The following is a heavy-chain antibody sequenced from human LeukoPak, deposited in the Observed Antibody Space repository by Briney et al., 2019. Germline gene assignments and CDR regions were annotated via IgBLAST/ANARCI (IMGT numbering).Heavy chain of an antibody. CDR2: IYYSGST. V-gene: IGHV4-39*01. CDR1: GGSISSSSYY. CDR3: ARPSSSGWYSYFDH. D-gene: IGHD6-19*01. Sequence: PSETLSLTCTVSGGSISSSSYYWVWIRQPPGKGLEWIGSIYYSGSTYYNPSLKSRVTLSVDTSKNQFSLKLSSVTATDTAVYYCARPSSSGWYSYFDHWGQGTLVTVSS. J-gene: IGHJ4*02.